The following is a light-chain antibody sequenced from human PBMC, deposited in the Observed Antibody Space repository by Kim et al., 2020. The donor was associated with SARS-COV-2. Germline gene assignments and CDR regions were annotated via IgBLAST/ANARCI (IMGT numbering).Light chain of an antibody. V-gene: IGKV3-15*01. CDR1: QTISSY. CDR2: GAS. Sequence: EIVMMQSPATLSVSPGERATLSCRASQTISSYLAWYQQKPGQAPRLLIYGASTRATGVPARFSGSGSGTEFTLTITSLQSEDFAVYYCQQYSDWPPGDTFGQGTKREI. CDR3: QQYSDWPPGDT. J-gene: IGKJ2*01.